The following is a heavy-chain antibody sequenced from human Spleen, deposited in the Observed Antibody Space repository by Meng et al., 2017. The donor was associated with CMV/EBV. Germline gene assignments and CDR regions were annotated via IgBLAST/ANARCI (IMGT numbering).Heavy chain of an antibody. V-gene: IGHV3-9*01. D-gene: IGHD6-6*01. J-gene: IGHJ4*02. Sequence: SLKISCAASGFTFDDYAMHWVRQAPGKGLEWVSGISWNSGSIGYADSVKGRFTISRDNAKNSLYLQMNSLRAEDTAVYYCAREVIAARRGAIDYWGQGTLVTVSS. CDR1: GFTFDDYA. CDR2: ISWNSGSI. CDR3: AREVIAARRGAIDY.